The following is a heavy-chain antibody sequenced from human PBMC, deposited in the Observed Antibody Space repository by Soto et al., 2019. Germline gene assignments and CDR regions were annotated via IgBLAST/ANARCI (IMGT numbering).Heavy chain of an antibody. CDR2: ITGSGGGT. CDR1: GFTFKNYA. J-gene: IGHJ4*02. D-gene: IGHD5-18*01. Sequence: GGSLRLSCAASGFTFKNYAMGWVRQAPGKGLEWVSAITGSGGGTYYADSVKGRFTISRDNSKNTLYLQMNSLRAEDTAVYYCAKGGTAMVISDYWGQGTLVTVSS. V-gene: IGHV3-23*01. CDR3: AKGGTAMVISDY.